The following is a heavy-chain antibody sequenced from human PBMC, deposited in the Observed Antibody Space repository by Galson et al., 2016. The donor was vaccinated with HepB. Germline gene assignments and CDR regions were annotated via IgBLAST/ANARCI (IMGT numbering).Heavy chain of an antibody. Sequence: SVKVSCKASGYTFTSSDINWVRQATGQGLEWMGWMNPKSGNTGYAQKFQGRVTMTRDTSISTAYMELSSLRSEDTAVYYCAREIPWKQLWLRFGYFDSWGQGTLVTVSS. D-gene: IGHD5-18*01. CDR2: MNPKSGNT. CDR1: GYTFTSSD. J-gene: IGHJ4*02. CDR3: AREIPWKQLWLRFGYFDS. V-gene: IGHV1-8*01.